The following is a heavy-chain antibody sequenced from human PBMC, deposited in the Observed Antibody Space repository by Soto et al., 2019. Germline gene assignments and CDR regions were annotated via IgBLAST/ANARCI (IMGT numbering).Heavy chain of an antibody. CDR3: ARDKGGAALKGSGMDV. D-gene: IGHD3-10*01. CDR1: GGSIGSRDYY. V-gene: IGHV4-31*02. Sequence: QVQVQESGPGLVKPSQTLSLKCSVSGGSIGSRDYYWSWIRQHPEKGLEWIGSIYYNGNTDYKPSLRGRPTMSLDTSMNEFSLKLTSVTAADTAVYYCARDKGGAALKGSGMDVWGQGTTVTVS. CDR2: IYYNGNT. J-gene: IGHJ6*02.